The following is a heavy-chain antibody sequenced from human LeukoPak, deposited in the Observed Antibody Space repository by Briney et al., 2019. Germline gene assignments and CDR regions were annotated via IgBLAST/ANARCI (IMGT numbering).Heavy chain of an antibody. CDR3: ARGYGSSSYNWFDP. Sequence: PSETLSLTCAVYGGSFSGYHWSWICQPPGKWLEWIGEINHSGSTNYNPSLKSRVTISVDTSKNQFSLKLRSVTAADTAVYYCARGYGSSSYNWFDPWGQGALVTVSS. CDR2: INHSGST. J-gene: IGHJ5*02. D-gene: IGHD6-6*01. CDR1: GGSFSGYH. V-gene: IGHV4-34*01.